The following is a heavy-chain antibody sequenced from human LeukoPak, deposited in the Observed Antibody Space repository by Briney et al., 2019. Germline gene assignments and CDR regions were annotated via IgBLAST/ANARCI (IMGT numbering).Heavy chain of an antibody. J-gene: IGHJ5*02. V-gene: IGHV1-2*02. Sequence: ASVKVSCKASGYTFTSYDINWVRQATGQGLEWMGWINPNSGGTNYAQKFQGRVTMTRDTSISTAYMELSRLRSDDTAVYYCARNPQSSSWYAGYWFDPWGQGTLVTVSS. CDR2: INPNSGGT. CDR3: ARNPQSSSWYAGYWFDP. CDR1: GYTFTSYD. D-gene: IGHD6-13*01.